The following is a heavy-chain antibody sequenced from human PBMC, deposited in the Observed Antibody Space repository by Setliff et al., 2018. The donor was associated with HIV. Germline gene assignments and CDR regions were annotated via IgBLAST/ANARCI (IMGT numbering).Heavy chain of an antibody. J-gene: IGHJ3*02. V-gene: IGHV1-3*01. CDR3: ARDQNYGSGSYYTNNAFDI. D-gene: IGHD3-10*01. CDR1: GYTFTSYA. Sequence: ASVKVSCKASGYTFTSYAMHWVRQAPGQRLEWMGWINAGNGDTKYSQKFQGRVTATTDTSASTAYMELSSLRSEDTAVYYCARDQNYGSGSYYTNNAFDIWGQGTMVTVSS. CDR2: INAGNGDT.